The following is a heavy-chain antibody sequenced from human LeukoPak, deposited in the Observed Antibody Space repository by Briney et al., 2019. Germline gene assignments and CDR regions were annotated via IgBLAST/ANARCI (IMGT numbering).Heavy chain of an antibody. J-gene: IGHJ4*02. CDR1: GGSISSGSYY. CDR3: ARGDGSATVVTL. V-gene: IGHV4-61*02. Sequence: SETLSLTCTVSGGSISSGSYYWSWIRQPAGKGLEWIGRIYTSGSTNYNPSLKSRVTISVDTSKNQFSLKLSSVTAADTAVYYCARGDGSATVVTLWGQGTLVTVSS. D-gene: IGHD4-23*01. CDR2: IYTSGST.